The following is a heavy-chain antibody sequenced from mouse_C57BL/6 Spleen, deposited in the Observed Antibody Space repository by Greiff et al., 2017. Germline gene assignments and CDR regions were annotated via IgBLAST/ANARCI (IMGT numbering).Heavy chain of an antibody. J-gene: IGHJ3*01. CDR2: IYPRSGNT. CDR3: ARQDYGSSSFAY. CDR1: GYTFTSYG. V-gene: IGHV1-81*01. D-gene: IGHD1-1*01. Sequence: ESGAELARPGASVKLSCKASGYTFTSYGISWVKQRTGQGLEWIGEIYPRSGNTYYTEKFKGKATLTADKSSSTAYMELRSLTSEDSAVYFCARQDYGSSSFAYWGQGTLVTVSA.